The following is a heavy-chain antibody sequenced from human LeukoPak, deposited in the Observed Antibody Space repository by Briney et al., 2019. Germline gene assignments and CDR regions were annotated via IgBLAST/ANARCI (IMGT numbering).Heavy chain of an antibody. J-gene: IGHJ3*02. Sequence: GGSLRLSCIASGFTFSSYWMSWVRQAPGKGLEWVANIKQDGSEKYYVDSVKGRFTISRDNAKNSLYLQMNSLRAEDTAVYYCARELRYFDWLPMGAFDIWGQGTMVTVSS. V-gene: IGHV3-7*01. CDR3: ARELRYFDWLPMGAFDI. CDR1: GFTFSSYW. CDR2: IKQDGSEK. D-gene: IGHD3-9*01.